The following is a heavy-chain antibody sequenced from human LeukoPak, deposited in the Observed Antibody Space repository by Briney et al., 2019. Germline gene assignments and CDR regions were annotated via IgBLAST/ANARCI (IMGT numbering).Heavy chain of an antibody. CDR1: GYTFTGYY. CDR3: ARVAYYYDSSGYY. J-gene: IGHJ4*02. D-gene: IGHD3-22*01. V-gene: IGHV1-2*02. Sequence: ASVKVSCKASGYTFTGYYMHWVRQAPGQGLEWMGWINPNSGGTNYAQKFQGRVTMTRDTSISTAYMELSRLRSDDTAVYYCARVAYYYDSSGYYWGQETLVTVSS. CDR2: INPNSGGT.